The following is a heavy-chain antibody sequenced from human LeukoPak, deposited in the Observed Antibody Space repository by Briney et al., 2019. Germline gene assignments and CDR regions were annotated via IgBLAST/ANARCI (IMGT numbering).Heavy chain of an antibody. D-gene: IGHD2-8*01. Sequence: SETLSLTCTVSGVSVISSYWSWVRQPPGKGLEYIGFIHHSGDTKYNPSLKSRVTMSVDTSKSQSSLRLSSVTAADSAVYYCARHNGVSYLDYWAQGTLVTVSS. CDR1: GVSVISSY. V-gene: IGHV4-59*02. J-gene: IGHJ4*02. CDR3: ARHNGVSYLDY. CDR2: IHHSGDT.